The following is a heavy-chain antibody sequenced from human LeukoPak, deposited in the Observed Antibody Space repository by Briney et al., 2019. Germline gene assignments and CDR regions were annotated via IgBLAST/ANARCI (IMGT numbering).Heavy chain of an antibody. D-gene: IGHD3-10*01. CDR3: AKGTHPGFGDLSYRMDV. CDR2: FSAGGDTT. V-gene: IGHV3-23*01. CDR1: GLTFSNYA. J-gene: IGHJ6*04. Sequence: PGASLRLSCAASGLTFSNYAMSWVRPPPRKGLEWVSSFSAGGDTTYYADSVKGRFTISRDNSNNTLYLQMNSLRAEDTAVYYCAKGTHPGFGDLSYRMDVWGKGTTVTVSS.